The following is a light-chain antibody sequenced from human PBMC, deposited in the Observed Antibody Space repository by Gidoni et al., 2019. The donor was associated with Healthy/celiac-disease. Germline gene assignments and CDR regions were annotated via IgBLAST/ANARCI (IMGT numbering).Light chain of an antibody. CDR3: LQHNSYPQT. J-gene: IGKJ1*01. Sequence: DIQMTQSPSAMSASVGDRVTITCRSSQGISHYLAWFQQKPGKVPKRLIYVASSLQSGVPSRLSGSESGTEFTLTSSSLQPEDFATYDCLQHNSYPQTFGQGTKVEIK. CDR1: QGISHY. CDR2: VAS. V-gene: IGKV1-17*03.